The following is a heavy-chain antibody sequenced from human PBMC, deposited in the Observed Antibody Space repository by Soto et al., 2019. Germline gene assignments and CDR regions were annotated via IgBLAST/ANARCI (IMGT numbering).Heavy chain of an antibody. CDR2: IYSGETT. D-gene: IGHD2-21*02. J-gene: IGHJ4*02. Sequence: GGSLRLSCAASGFNVNSDYMNWVRQTPGKGLEWVASIYSGETTYYADSVRGRFTISSDKSKNTLYFQLSSLRIEDTAVYHCTRDGRGLGRLSLFEYWGQGVLVTVSS. V-gene: IGHV3-53*01. CDR1: GFNVNSDY. CDR3: TRDGRGLGRLSLFEY.